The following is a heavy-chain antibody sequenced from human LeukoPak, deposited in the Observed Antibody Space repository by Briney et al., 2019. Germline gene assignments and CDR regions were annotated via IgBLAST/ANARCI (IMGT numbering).Heavy chain of an antibody. CDR1: GFTFDDYA. D-gene: IGHD3-10*01. CDR3: AKGQGPHYYGSHYYYMDV. Sequence: GGSLRLSCAASGFTFDDYAMHWVRQAPGKGLEWVSGISWNSGSIGYADSVKGRFTISRDNAKNSLYLQMNSLRAEDMALYYCAKGQGPHYYGSHYYYMDVWGKGTTVTVSS. J-gene: IGHJ6*03. CDR2: ISWNSGSI. V-gene: IGHV3-9*03.